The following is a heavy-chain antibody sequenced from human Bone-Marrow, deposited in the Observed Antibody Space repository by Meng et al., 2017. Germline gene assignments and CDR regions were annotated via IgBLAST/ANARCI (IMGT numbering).Heavy chain of an antibody. CDR3: ARHVDTAMVTGWYFDL. D-gene: IGHD5-18*01. Sequence: GQLQESGPGLVKPSQTLSLTCTVSGGSISSGGYYWSWIRQHPGKGLEWIGYIYYSGSTYYNPSLKSRVTISVDTSKNQFSLKLSSVTAADTAVYYCARHVDTAMVTGWYFDLWGRGTLVTVSS. V-gene: IGHV4-31*03. CDR1: GGSISSGGYY. CDR2: IYYSGST. J-gene: IGHJ2*01.